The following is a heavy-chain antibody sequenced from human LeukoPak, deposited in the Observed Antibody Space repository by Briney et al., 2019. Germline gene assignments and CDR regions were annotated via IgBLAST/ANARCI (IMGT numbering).Heavy chain of an antibody. D-gene: IGHD3-22*01. CDR1: GGSISSSNYY. Sequence: PSETLSPTCLVSGGSISSSNYYWGWIRQSPGKGLEWIGNIHYSAATYYNPSLRSRVTISVDTSKNQFSLRLTSVTAADTAVYYCARVAVYHDSSGYYDHWGQGTLVTVSS. CDR2: IHYSAAT. J-gene: IGHJ4*02. V-gene: IGHV4-39*01. CDR3: ARVAVYHDSSGYYDH.